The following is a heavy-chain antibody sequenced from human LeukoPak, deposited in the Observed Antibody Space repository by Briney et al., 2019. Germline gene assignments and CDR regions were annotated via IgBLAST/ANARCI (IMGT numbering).Heavy chain of an antibody. Sequence: ASVKVSCTASGYTFTSYYIHWVRQAPGQGLEWMGIINPSGGSTSYAQKFQGRVTMTRDTSTSTVYMELSSLRSEDTAVYFCAREVRGTDRHFDYWGQGTLVTVSS. CDR1: GYTFTSYY. J-gene: IGHJ4*02. D-gene: IGHD1-1*01. CDR2: INPSGGST. CDR3: AREVRGTDRHFDY. V-gene: IGHV1-46*01.